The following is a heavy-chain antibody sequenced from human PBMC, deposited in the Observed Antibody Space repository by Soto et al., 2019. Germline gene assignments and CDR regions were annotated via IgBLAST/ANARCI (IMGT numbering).Heavy chain of an antibody. CDR3: ARRPRVWSGELGYNYYYGMDV. D-gene: IGHD3-10*01. CDR1: GGSIRGSSYY. V-gene: IGHV4-39*01. CDR2: IYYSGST. J-gene: IGHJ6*02. Sequence: SETLSLTCTVSGGSIRGSSYYWGWIRQSPGKGLEWIGNIYYSGSTYYNPSLKSRVTISVDTSKNQFSLKLSSVTAADTAVYYCARRPRVWSGELGYNYYYGMDVWGQGTTVTVSS.